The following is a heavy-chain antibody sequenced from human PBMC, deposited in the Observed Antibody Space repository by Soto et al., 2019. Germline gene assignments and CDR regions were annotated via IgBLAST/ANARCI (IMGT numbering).Heavy chain of an antibody. CDR2: IKRKIDGEAT. Sequence: GGSLRLSCAASGFSFSIAWMNWVRQAPGKGLEWVGRIKRKIDGEATDYAGPVKGRFTVFRDDSKSALYLQMNSLKGDDTAVYYCTTGSVEGVWGQGTTFTVSS. CDR1: GFSFSIAW. J-gene: IGHJ6*02. CDR3: TTGSVEGV. V-gene: IGHV3-15*07. D-gene: IGHD2-15*01.